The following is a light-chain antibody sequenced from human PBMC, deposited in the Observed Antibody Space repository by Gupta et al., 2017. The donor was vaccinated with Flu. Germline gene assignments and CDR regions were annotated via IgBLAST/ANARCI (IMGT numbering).Light chain of an antibody. CDR3: ISYTSIINLLV. CDR2: EFS. CDR1: SSDVGWYNY. Sequence: QSALTQPASVSGSPGPSRTISCTGHSSDVGWYNYVSWYQQHPGKAPKLMIYEFSMRPSGVSNRCSVSKSGITASLTISGLQAEDEADYYCISYTSIINLLVFGGGNKRTVL. V-gene: IGLV2-14*01. J-gene: IGLJ2*01.